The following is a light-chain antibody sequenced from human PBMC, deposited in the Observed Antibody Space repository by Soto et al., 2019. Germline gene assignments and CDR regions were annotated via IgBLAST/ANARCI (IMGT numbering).Light chain of an antibody. J-gene: IGKJ4*01. Sequence: EIILTQSPATLSESPGERVTLSCRASQSVRSNLAWYQQKPGQAPRPLIFGASTRATKIPARFSGSGSGTEFTLTISGLQSEDFAVYYCQQYFNWPPLTFGGGTKVEIK. CDR1: QSVRSN. CDR2: GAS. V-gene: IGKV3-15*01. CDR3: QQYFNWPPLT.